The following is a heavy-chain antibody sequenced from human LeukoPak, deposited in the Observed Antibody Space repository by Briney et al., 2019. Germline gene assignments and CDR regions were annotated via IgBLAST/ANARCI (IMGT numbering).Heavy chain of an antibody. Sequence: GESLKISCKGSGYSFTSYWIGWVRQMPGKGLEWMGMIYPGDSDTRYSPSFQGQVTISADKSISTAYLQWSGLKASDTAMYYCARHPGLTSGWSDYWGQGTLVTVSS. D-gene: IGHD6-19*01. J-gene: IGHJ4*02. CDR2: IYPGDSDT. CDR3: ARHPGLTSGWSDY. CDR1: GYSFTSYW. V-gene: IGHV5-51*01.